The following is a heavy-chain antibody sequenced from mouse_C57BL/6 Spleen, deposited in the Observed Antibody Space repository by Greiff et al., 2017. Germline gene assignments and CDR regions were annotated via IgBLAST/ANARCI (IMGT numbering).Heavy chain of an antibody. V-gene: IGHV2-3*01. CDR3: AKPEDRGAMDY. CDR2: IWGDGST. Sequence: VKLVESGPGLVAPSQCLSITCTVSGFSLTSYGVSWVRQPPGKGLEWLGVIWGDGSTNDHSALISRLSISQDNSKSQVFLKLTSLQTDDTATYYCAKPEDRGAMDYWGQGTSVTVSS. J-gene: IGHJ4*01. D-gene: IGHD2-14*01. CDR1: GFSLTSYG.